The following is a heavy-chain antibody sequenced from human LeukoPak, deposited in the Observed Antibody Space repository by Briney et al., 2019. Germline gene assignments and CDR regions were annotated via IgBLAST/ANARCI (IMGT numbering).Heavy chain of an antibody. J-gene: IGHJ4*02. CDR2: IYYSGST. Sequence: KPSETLSLTCTVSGGSISSYYWSWIRQPPGKGLEWIGYIYYSGSTSYNPSLKSRVTISVDTSKNQFSLKLSSVTAADTPVYYCARVRSRDGYLYFDYWGQGTLVTVSS. CDR1: GGSISSYY. CDR3: ARVRSRDGYLYFDY. D-gene: IGHD5-24*01. V-gene: IGHV4-59*01.